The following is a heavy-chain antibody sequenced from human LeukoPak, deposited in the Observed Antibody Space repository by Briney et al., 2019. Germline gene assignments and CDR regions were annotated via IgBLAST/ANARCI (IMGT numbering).Heavy chain of an antibody. CDR2: INAGNGNT. J-gene: IGHJ5*02. V-gene: IGHV1-3*03. Sequence: ASVKVSCKASGYTFTSYTMHWVRQAPGQRLEWMGWINAGNGNTKYSQEFQGRVTITRDTSASTAYMELSSLRSEDMAVYYCTRDRALNWFDPWGQGTLVTVSS. CDR3: TRDRALNWFDP. D-gene: IGHD3-3*02. CDR1: GYTFTSYT.